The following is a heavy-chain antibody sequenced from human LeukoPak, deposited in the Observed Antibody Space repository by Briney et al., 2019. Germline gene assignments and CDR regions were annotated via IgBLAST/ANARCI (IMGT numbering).Heavy chain of an antibody. Sequence: GASVKVSCKASGYTFTGYYMHWVRQAPGQGLEWMGWINPNSGGTNYAQKFQGRVTMARDTSISTAYMELSRLRSDDTAVYYCARMRKYNWNQHNWFDPWGQGTLVTVSS. CDR1: GYTFTGYY. V-gene: IGHV1-2*02. J-gene: IGHJ5*02. D-gene: IGHD1-20*01. CDR2: INPNSGGT. CDR3: ARMRKYNWNQHNWFDP.